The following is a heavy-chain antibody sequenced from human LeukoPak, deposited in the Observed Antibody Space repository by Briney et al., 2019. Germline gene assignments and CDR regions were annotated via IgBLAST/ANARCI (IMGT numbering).Heavy chain of an antibody. Sequence: PSETLSLTCSVSGGSISSNSFYWGWIRQPPGKGLEWIGSIYYSGSTFYNSSLESRVSLSVDMSENQLSLKLTSMTAADTAVYYCARQGADYFYYYIDVWGEGTAVAVSS. J-gene: IGHJ6*03. CDR1: GGSISSNSFY. D-gene: IGHD3-16*01. CDR3: ARQGADYFYYYIDV. V-gene: IGHV4-39*01. CDR2: IYYSGST.